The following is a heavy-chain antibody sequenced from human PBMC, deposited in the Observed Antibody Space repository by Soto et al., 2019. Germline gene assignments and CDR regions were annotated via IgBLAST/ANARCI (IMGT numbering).Heavy chain of an antibody. V-gene: IGHV4-4*07. Sequence: LSLTCTVSGGSISSYYWSWIRQPAGKGLEWIGRIYTSGSTNYNPSLKSRVTMSVDTSKNQFSLKLSSVTAEDTAVYYCAREIYYDFWSCYYPMEVWGQGTTVTVSS. J-gene: IGHJ6*02. CDR2: IYTSGST. CDR1: GGSISSYY. D-gene: IGHD3-3*01. CDR3: AREIYYDFWSCYYPMEV.